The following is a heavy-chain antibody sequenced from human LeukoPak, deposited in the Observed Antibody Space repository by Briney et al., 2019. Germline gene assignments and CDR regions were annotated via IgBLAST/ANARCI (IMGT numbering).Heavy chain of an antibody. CDR3: ARVVPAARGTLRFDP. D-gene: IGHD2-2*01. J-gene: IGHJ5*02. V-gene: IGHV4-4*02. CDR1: GGSISSSNW. CDR2: IYRSGST. Sequence: PSETLSLTCAVSGGSISSSNWWSWVRQPPGKGLEWIGEIYRSGSTNYNPSLKSRVTISVDKSKNQFSLKLSSVTAADTAVYYCARVVPAARGTLRFDPWGQGTLVTVSS.